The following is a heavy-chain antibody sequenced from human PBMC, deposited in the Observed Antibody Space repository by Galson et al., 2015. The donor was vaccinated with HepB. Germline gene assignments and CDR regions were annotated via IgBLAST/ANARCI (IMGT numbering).Heavy chain of an antibody. V-gene: IGHV3-73*01. CDR2: IRSKAINYAT. Sequence: SLRLSCAASGFNFGASAIHWVRQASGNAPEWVGRIRSKAINYATCYVPSLEGRFTISRDDSKNMAYLHMKRLKADDTAVHYCTRLGDFSGYSSRWGQGTQVTVSS. J-gene: IGHJ4*02. CDR1: GFNFGASA. D-gene: IGHD5-12*01. CDR3: TRLGDFSGYSSR.